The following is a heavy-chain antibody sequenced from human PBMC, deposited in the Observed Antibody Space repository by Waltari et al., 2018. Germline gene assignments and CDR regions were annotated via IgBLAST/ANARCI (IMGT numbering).Heavy chain of an antibody. CDR3: ARETRRYPVYYYYYGMDV. CDR2: IYSGGST. J-gene: IGHJ6*02. Sequence: PGKGLEWVSVIYSGGSTYYADSVKGRFTISRDNSKNTLYLQMNSLRAEDTAVYYCARETRRYPVYYYYYGMDVWGQGTTVTVSS. V-gene: IGHV3-53*05. D-gene: IGHD1-1*01.